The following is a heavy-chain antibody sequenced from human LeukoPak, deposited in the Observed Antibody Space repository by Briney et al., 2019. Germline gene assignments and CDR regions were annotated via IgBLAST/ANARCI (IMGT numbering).Heavy chain of an antibody. CDR1: GGSFSGYY. Sequence: SETLSLTCAVYGGSFSGYYWSWIRQPPGKGLEWIGEINHSGSTNYNPSLKSRVTISVDTSKNQFSLKLSSVTAADTAVYYCARPGRRVSSSWYNYWGQGTLVTVSS. CDR2: INHSGST. D-gene: IGHD6-13*01. J-gene: IGHJ4*02. CDR3: ARPGRRVSSSWYNY. V-gene: IGHV4-34*01.